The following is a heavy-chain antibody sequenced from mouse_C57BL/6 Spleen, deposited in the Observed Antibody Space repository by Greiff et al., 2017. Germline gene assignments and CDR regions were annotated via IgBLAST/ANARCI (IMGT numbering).Heavy chain of an antibody. D-gene: IGHD4-1*01. Sequence: QVQLQQPGAELVKPGASVQMSCKASGYTFTSYWITWVKRRPGQGLEWIGEIYPGGGSTNYNKKFKSKATLTVDTSSRTAYRQRISLSSEDSAFYNCSLTGTRYYFDYWGQGTTLTVSS. J-gene: IGHJ2*01. CDR3: SLTGTRYYFDY. CDR2: IYPGGGST. CDR1: GYTFTSYW. V-gene: IGHV1-55*01.